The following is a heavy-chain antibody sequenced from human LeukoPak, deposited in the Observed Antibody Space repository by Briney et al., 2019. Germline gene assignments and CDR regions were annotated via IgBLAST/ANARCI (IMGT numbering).Heavy chain of an antibody. D-gene: IGHD2-21*01. J-gene: IGHJ4*02. CDR2: ISYGGST. CDR3: ARQALWFFDH. Sequence: PSETLSLTCTVSGGSISSNSNYWAWIRHPPGRGLEWIGSISYGGSTYYSPSLESRVTISVDTSKNQFSLRLSSVTAADTAVYYCARQALWFFDHWGQGTLVTVSS. CDR1: GGSISSNSNY. V-gene: IGHV4-39*01.